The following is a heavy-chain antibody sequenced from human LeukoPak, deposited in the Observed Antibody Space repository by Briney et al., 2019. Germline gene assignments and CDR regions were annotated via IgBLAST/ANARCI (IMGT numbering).Heavy chain of an antibody. D-gene: IGHD3-22*01. Sequence: GGTLRLSCTASRFTFGDYAMSWFRQAPGKGLEWVGLIRSKAYGGTTEYAASVKGRFTISRDDSKSIAYLQMNSLKTEDTAVYYCTTSRGYDSSGYYCRFDYWGQGTLVTVSS. CDR3: TTSRGYDSSGYYCRFDY. J-gene: IGHJ4*02. CDR1: RFTFGDYA. V-gene: IGHV3-49*03. CDR2: IRSKAYGGTT.